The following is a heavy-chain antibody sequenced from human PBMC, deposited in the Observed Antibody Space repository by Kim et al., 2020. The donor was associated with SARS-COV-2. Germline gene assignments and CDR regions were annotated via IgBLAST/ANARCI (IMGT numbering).Heavy chain of an antibody. V-gene: IGHV3-15*01. CDR3: TTRGGFGY. D-gene: IGHD3-3*01. J-gene: IGHJ1*01. CDR1: GFIFSDAW. CDR2: IKNKIAGGTT. Sequence: GGSLRLSCAGSGFIFSDAWLSWVRQIPGKGLEWVGRIKNKIAGGTTDYAAPVKGRFTISRDDSKNMAYLEMNSLTTEDTGLYYFTTRGGFGYWGQGTLVT.